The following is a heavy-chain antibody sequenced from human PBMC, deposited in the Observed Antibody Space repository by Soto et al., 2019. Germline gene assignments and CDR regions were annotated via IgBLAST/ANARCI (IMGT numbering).Heavy chain of an antibody. J-gene: IGHJ3*02. D-gene: IGHD2-8*01. V-gene: IGHV3-23*01. Sequence: EVQLLESGGGVVQPGGSLRLSCAASGFTFSDYAMSWVRQTPGKGLQWVAGVGGRDDDKHYADSVRGRFIVSRDNSKNTLYLQMKSLRADDPDIYYCAQDATSFNGVWDPFAMWGQGTEVTVSS. CDR1: GFTFSDYA. CDR3: AQDATSFNGVWDPFAM. CDR2: VGGRDDDK.